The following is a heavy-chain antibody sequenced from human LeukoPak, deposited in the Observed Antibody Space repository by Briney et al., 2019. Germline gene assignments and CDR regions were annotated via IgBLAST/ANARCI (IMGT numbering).Heavy chain of an antibody. V-gene: IGHV3-48*04. Sequence: GGSLRLSCAASGFTFSSYAMSWVRQAPGKGLEWVSYISSSSSTIYYADSVKGRFTISRDNAKNSLYLQMNSLRAEDTAVYYCARDRAGYYYDSSGYESIWGQGTMVTVSS. CDR3: ARDRAGYYYDSSGYESI. CDR1: GFTFSSYA. J-gene: IGHJ3*02. D-gene: IGHD3-22*01. CDR2: ISSSSSTI.